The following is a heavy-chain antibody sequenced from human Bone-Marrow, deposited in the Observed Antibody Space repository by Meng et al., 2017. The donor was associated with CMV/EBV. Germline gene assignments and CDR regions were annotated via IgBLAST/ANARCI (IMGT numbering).Heavy chain of an antibody. CDR2: IKQDGSEK. CDR1: GFTFSSYW. CDR3: ARDHRDYGDYIGYYGMDV. V-gene: IGHV3-7*01. J-gene: IGHJ6*02. D-gene: IGHD4-17*01. Sequence: GGSLRLSCAASGFTFSSYWMSWVRQAPGKGLEWVANIKQDGSEKYYVDSVKGRFTISRDNAKNSLYLQMNSLRAEDTAVYYCARDHRDYGDYIGYYGMDVWGQGTTVTVSS.